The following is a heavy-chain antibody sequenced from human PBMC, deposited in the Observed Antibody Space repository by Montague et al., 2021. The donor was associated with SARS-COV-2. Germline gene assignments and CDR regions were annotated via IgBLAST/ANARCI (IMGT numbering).Heavy chain of an antibody. CDR1: GGSIRPFY. Sequence: SETLSLTCNVSGGSIRPFYWNWIRQTPEKGLEWIGYIYYSGSTNYNPSLNSRATISVDTSKNQFSLEVTSVTAADTAVYYCARQSEGYGPGNSSSVWFDPWGQGVLVTVSS. V-gene: IGHV4-59*08. CDR3: ARQSEGYGPGNSSSVWFDP. CDR2: IYYSGST. D-gene: IGHD4-17*01. J-gene: IGHJ5*02.